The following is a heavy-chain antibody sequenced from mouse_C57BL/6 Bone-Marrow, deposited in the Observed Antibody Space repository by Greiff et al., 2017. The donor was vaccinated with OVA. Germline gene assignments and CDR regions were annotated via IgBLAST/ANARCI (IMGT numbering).Heavy chain of an antibody. Sequence: VQLQQSGAELVRPGASVTLSCKASGYTFTDYEMHWVKQTPVHGLEWIGAIDPETGGTAYNQKFKGKAILTADKSSSTAYMELRSLTSEDSAVYYCTRGYGNYLFAYWGQGPLVTVSA. CDR1: GYTFTDYE. CDR2: IDPETGGT. J-gene: IGHJ3*01. D-gene: IGHD2-10*02. V-gene: IGHV1-15*01. CDR3: TRGYGNYLFAY.